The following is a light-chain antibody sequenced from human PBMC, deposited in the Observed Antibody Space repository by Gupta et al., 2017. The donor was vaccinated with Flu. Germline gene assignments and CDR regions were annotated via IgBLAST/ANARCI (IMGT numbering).Light chain of an antibody. Sequence: SSELTQDPAVSVALGQTVRITCQGDSLRSYYASWYQQTPGQAPVLVIYVENKRPSGIPDRFSCSRSGNTASLTITGAQAEDEADYYCNSRDSSGNHLWVFGGGTKLTVL. J-gene: IGLJ3*02. CDR3: NSRDSSGNHLWV. CDR1: SLRSYY. V-gene: IGLV3-19*01. CDR2: VEN.